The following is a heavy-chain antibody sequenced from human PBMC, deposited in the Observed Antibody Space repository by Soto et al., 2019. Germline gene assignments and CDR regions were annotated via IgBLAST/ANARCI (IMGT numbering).Heavy chain of an antibody. V-gene: IGHV3-33*01. J-gene: IGHJ4*02. CDR2: IWYDGTRK. CDR3: VRVDSNADYYNSIDY. D-gene: IGHD3-22*01. Sequence: QVQLVESGGGVVQPGRSLRLSCAASGFTFSVYDMHWVREATGNGLEWVALIWYDGTRKYHADSVKGRFTISRDNSKNTLYLEMNSLRAEDTAVYYCVRVDSNADYYNSIDYWGQRVLVTVS. CDR1: GFTFSVYD.